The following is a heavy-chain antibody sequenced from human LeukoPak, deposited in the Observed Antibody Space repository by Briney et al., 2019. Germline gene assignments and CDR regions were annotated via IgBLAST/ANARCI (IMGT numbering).Heavy chain of an antibody. CDR1: GASISSSPYF. V-gene: IGHV4-39*01. D-gene: IGHD3-10*01. CDR3: ARHSYGSGNYYTPFDY. CDR2: VYYNGNI. J-gene: IGHJ4*02. Sequence: SETLSLTCSVSGASISSSPYFWGWIRQPPGKGLEWIGAVYYNGNIYYDPSLKSPVTMAVDRSRNQFSLNLNSVAAADTAVYYCARHSYGSGNYYTPFDYWGQGILVTVSS.